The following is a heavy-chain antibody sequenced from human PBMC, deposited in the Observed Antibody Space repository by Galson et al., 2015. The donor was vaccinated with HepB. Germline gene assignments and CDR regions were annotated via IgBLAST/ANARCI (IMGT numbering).Heavy chain of an antibody. V-gene: IGHV3-48*03. CDR3: ARAGHVWFGEGMDV. D-gene: IGHD3-10*01. Sequence: SLRLSCAASGFTFSSYEMNWVRQAPGKGLEWVSYISSSGSTIYYADSVKGRFTISRDNAKNSLYLQMNSLRAEDTAVYYCARAGHVWFGEGMDVWGQGTTVTVSS. CDR1: GFTFSSYE. J-gene: IGHJ6*02. CDR2: ISSSGSTI.